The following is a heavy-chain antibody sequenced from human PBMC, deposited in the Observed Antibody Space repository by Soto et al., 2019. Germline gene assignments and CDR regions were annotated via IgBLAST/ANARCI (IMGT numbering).Heavy chain of an antibody. D-gene: IGHD2-2*01. J-gene: IGHJ6*02. CDR1: GGTFSSYA. CDR2: IIPISGTA. V-gene: IGHV1-69*01. CDR3: ARSQGSSTSLEIYYYYYYGMDV. Sequence: QVQLVQSGAEVKKPGSSVKVSCKASGGTFSSYAISWVRQATGQGLEWMGGIIPISGTANYAQKFQGRVTITADESTSTVYMGLSSLRSEDTAVYFCARSQGSSTSLEIYYYYYYGMDVWGQGTTVTVSS.